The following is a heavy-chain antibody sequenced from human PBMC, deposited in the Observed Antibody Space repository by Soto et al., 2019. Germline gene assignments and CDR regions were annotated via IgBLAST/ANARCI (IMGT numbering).Heavy chain of an antibody. CDR2: ISTGGGST. CDR3: ARNVLRGYCSSSSCPFDP. V-gene: IGHV3-23*01. D-gene: IGHD2-2*01. J-gene: IGHJ5*02. CDR1: GFTFSGSA. Sequence: GGSLRLSCAASGFTFSGSAMSWVRQAPGKGLEWVSGISTGGGSTDYADSVKGRFTISRDNSKNTLYLQMSSLRAEDTAVYYCARNVLRGYCSSSSCPFDPWGQGTLVTVSS.